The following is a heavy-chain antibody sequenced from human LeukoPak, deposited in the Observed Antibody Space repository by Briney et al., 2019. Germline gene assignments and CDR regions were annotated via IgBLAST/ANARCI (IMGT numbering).Heavy chain of an antibody. J-gene: IGHJ4*02. CDR2: FYYSGAT. Sequence: KPSETLSLTCTVSGGSISSYYWSWLRQPPGKGLQWIGYFYYSGATNYNPSLKSRVTISVDTSKTQLSLKMTSMTAADTAVYYCARSNARDGYNFGYWGQGTLVTVSS. CDR1: GGSISSYY. CDR3: ARSNARDGYNFGY. V-gene: IGHV4-59*08. D-gene: IGHD5-24*01.